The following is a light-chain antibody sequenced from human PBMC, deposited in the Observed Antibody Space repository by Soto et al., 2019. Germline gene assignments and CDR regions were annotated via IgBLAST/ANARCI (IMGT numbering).Light chain of an antibody. J-gene: IGLJ2*01. V-gene: IGLV1-40*01. Sequence: QSVLTQAPSVSGAPGQRVTISCTGSSSNFGAGYDVHWYQQFPGTAPKLLIYGNTNRPSGVPDRFSGSKSGTSASLAITGLQAEDEADYYCQFYDTSLYVVFGGGTKLTVL. CDR2: GNT. CDR1: SSNFGAGYD. CDR3: QFYDTSLYVV.